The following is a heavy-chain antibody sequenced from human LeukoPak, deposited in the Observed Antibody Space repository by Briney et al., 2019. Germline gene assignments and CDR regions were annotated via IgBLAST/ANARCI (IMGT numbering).Heavy chain of an antibody. J-gene: IGHJ4*02. CDR1: GGSISSYY. CDR3: ARDRYYYDSSGYLFDY. D-gene: IGHD3-22*01. V-gene: IGHV4-4*07. CDR2: IYTSGST. Sequence: SETLSLTCTVSGGSISSYYWSWIRQPAGKGLEWIGRIYTSGSTNYNPSLKSRVTMSVDTSKNQFSLKLSSVTAADTAVYYCARDRYYYDSSGYLFDYWGQGTLVSVSS.